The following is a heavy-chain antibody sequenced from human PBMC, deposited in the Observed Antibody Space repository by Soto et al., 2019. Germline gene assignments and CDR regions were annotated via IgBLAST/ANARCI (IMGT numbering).Heavy chain of an antibody. J-gene: IGHJ4*02. CDR3: ARQDLRITTIDS. CDR2: VSHSGST. CDR1: GGSITTYY. D-gene: IGHD4-4*01. V-gene: IGHV4-59*01. Sequence: PSETLSLTCSVSGGSITTYYWSWIRQPPGKGLEWIGYVSHSGSTNYNPSLKSRVGISRDTSKNQFSLTLTSVTAAYTAVYYCARQDLRITTIDSWGQGTLVTVSS.